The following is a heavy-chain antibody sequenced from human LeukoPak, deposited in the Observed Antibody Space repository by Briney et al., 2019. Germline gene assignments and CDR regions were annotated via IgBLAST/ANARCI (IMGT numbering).Heavy chain of an antibody. CDR2: IYYSGST. CDR3: AREGYDSSGYYSNIDY. V-gene: IGHV4-31*03. Sequence: PPQTLSLTCTVSGGSISSGGYYWSWIRQHPGKGLEWIGYIYYSGSTYYNPSLKSRVTISVDTSKNQFSLKLSSVTAADTAVYYCAREGYDSSGYYSNIDYWGQGTLVTVSS. CDR1: GGSISSGGYY. J-gene: IGHJ4*02. D-gene: IGHD3-22*01.